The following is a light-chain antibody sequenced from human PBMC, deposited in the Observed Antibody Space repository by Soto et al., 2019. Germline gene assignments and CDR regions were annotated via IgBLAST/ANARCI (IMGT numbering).Light chain of an antibody. CDR1: QTISTY. CDR3: IQDYNYPLT. Sequence: DIQMTQSPSSLSASVGDRVTITCRASQTISTYLNWYQQKPGRAPKLLIYAASSLQSGVPSRFSGSGSGTEFTLTISSLQPEDFATYYCIQDYNYPLTFGGGTKVDIK. CDR2: AAS. J-gene: IGKJ4*01. V-gene: IGKV1-39*01.